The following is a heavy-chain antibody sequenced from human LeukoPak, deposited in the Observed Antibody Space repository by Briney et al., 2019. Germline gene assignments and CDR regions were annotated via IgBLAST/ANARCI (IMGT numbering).Heavy chain of an antibody. Sequence: PSETLSLTCAVYGGSFSGYYWSWIRQPPGKGLEWIGEINHSGSTNYNPSLKSRVTISVDTSKNQFPLKLSSVTAADTAVYYCARGDSQQLVRFQHWGQGTLVTVSS. J-gene: IGHJ1*01. V-gene: IGHV4-34*01. CDR1: GGSFSGYY. CDR3: ARGDSQQLVRFQH. D-gene: IGHD6-13*01. CDR2: INHSGST.